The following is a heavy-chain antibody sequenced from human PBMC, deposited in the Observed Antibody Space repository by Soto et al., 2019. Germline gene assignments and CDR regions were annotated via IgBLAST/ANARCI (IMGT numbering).Heavy chain of an antibody. Sequence: QVQLVESGGGVVQPGRSLRLSCAASGFTFSSYGMHWVRQAPGKGLEWVAVIWYDGSNKYYADSVKGRFTISRDNSKNPLYLQMNSRRAEDTAVYYCARVSVAGILDYWGQGTLVTVSS. D-gene: IGHD6-19*01. V-gene: IGHV3-33*01. CDR1: GFTFSSYG. CDR3: ARVSVAGILDY. CDR2: IWYDGSNK. J-gene: IGHJ4*02.